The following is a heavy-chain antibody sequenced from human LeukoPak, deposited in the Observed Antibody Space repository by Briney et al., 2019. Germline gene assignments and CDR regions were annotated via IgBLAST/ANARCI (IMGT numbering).Heavy chain of an antibody. CDR3: ARRNDMVSSSPVGDFDL. J-gene: IGHJ2*01. V-gene: IGHV4-59*08. CDR1: GGSIISYY. D-gene: IGHD6-6*01. Sequence: KPSETLSLTCTVSGGSIISYYWYWIRQPPGKGLEWIGYMYYTGGTYYNPSLKSRVTILADTSKNQLSLILNSVTAADTAVYYCARRNDMVSSSPVGDFDLWGRGTLVTVSS. CDR2: MYYTGGT.